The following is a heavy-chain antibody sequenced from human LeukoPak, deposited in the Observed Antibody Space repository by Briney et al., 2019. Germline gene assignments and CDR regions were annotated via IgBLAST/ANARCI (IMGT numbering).Heavy chain of an antibody. D-gene: IGHD3-10*01. Sequence: SESLSLTCSVSGYSISSGYYWGWIRQPPGKGLEWLGSIYYSGSTYYNPSLKSRVTISVDTSKNQFSLKLSSVTAADTAVYYCAREGSSYYYGSGSSEFDYWGQGTLVTVSS. V-gene: IGHV4-38-2*02. CDR3: AREGSSYYYGSGSSEFDY. J-gene: IGHJ4*02. CDR1: GYSISSGYY. CDR2: IYYSGST.